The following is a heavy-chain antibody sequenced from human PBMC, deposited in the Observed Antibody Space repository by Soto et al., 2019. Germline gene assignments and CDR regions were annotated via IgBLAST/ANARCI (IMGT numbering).Heavy chain of an antibody. D-gene: IGHD2-8*01. Sequence: ASVKVSCKASGYTFTGYYMHWVRQAPGQGLEWMGWINPNSGGTNYAQKFQGWVTMTRDTSISTAYMELSRLRSDDTAVYYCARGGQDYCTNGVCPDGGYYYYGMDVWGQGTTVTVSS. CDR1: GYTFTGYY. J-gene: IGHJ6*02. V-gene: IGHV1-2*04. CDR3: ARGGQDYCTNGVCPDGGYYYYGMDV. CDR2: INPNSGGT.